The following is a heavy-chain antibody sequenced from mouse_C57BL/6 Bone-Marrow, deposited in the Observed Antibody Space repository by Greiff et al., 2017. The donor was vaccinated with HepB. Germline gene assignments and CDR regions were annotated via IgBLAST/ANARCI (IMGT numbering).Heavy chain of an antibody. CDR1: GYTFTSYG. V-gene: IGHV1-81*01. CDR3: ARSIYYYGSSFSWFAY. J-gene: IGHJ3*01. Sequence: VQLQQSGAELARPGASVKLSCKASGYTFTSYGISWVKQRTGQGLEWIGEIYPRSGNTYYNDKFKGKATLTADKSSSTAYMELRSLTSEDSAVYFCARSIYYYGSSFSWFAYWGQGTLVTVSA. CDR2: IYPRSGNT. D-gene: IGHD1-1*01.